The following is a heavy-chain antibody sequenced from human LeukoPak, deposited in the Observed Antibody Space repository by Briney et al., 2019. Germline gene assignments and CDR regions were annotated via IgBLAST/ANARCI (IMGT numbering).Heavy chain of an antibody. J-gene: IGHJ6*03. CDR1: GGSISSGDYY. D-gene: IGHD2-2*02. CDR3: ASRVGYCSSTSCYTGICYYYMDV. CDR2: IYYSGST. Sequence: SETLSLTCTVSGGSISSGDYYWSWIRQPPGKGLEWIGYIYYSGSTYYNPSLKSRVTISVDTSKNQFSLKLSSVTAADTAVYYCASRVGYCSSTSCYTGICYYYMDVWGKGTTVTVSS. V-gene: IGHV4-30-4*08.